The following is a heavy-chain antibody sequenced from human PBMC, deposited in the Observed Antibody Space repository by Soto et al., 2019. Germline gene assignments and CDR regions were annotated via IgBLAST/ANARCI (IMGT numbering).Heavy chain of an antibody. CDR2: LKGDGSMT. D-gene: IGHD3-16*01. CDR1: GFTFSTYW. J-gene: IGHJ4*02. V-gene: IGHV3-74*01. CDR3: ARGGIYAYSQDN. Sequence: EVQLVESGGGVVQPGESLSLACTASGFTFSTYWMHWVRQAPGKGLVWLSRLKGDGSMTDYAGYVKGRFTISRDNAENTLYLQLNGLRAEDTAIYYCARGGIYAYSQDNWGQGTLVTVSS.